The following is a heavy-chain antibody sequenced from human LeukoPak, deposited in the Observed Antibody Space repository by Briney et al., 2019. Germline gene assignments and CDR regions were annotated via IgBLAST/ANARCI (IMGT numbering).Heavy chain of an antibody. Sequence: SETLSLTCTVSGGSISSGDYYSSWIRQPPGKGLEWIGYIYYSGSTYYNPSLKSRVTISVDTSKNQFSLKLSSVTAADTAVYYCARTPLVVVTDYWYFDLWGRGTLVTVSS. J-gene: IGHJ2*01. D-gene: IGHD2-21*02. CDR3: ARTPLVVVTDYWYFDL. CDR2: IYYSGST. CDR1: GGSISSGDYY. V-gene: IGHV4-30-4*08.